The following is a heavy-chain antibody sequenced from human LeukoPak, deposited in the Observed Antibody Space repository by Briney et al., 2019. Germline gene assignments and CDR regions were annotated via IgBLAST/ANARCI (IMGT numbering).Heavy chain of an antibody. D-gene: IGHD3-16*01. J-gene: IGHJ4*02. Sequence: SETLSLTCTVSGGPLSSGDYFWSWIRQPPGKGLEWIGYIYYSGSTYYDPSLKSRVTISVDTSKNQFSLKVSSVTAADAAVYYCARVGAATKIDYWGQGTLVTVSS. CDR1: GGPLSSGDYF. CDR2: IYYSGST. V-gene: IGHV4-31*03. CDR3: ARVGAATKIDY.